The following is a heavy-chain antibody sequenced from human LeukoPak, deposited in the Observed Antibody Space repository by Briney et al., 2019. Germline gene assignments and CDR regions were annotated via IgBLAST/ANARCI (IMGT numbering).Heavy chain of an antibody. V-gene: IGHV3-30-3*01. CDR2: ISYDGSNK. Sequence: PGGSLRLSCAASGFTFSSYAMHWVRQAPGKGLEWVAVISYDGSNKYYADSVKGRFTISRDNSKNTLYLQMNSLRAEDTAVYYCARDRVWLVGSGAFDIWGQGTMVTVSS. J-gene: IGHJ3*02. D-gene: IGHD1-26*01. CDR1: GFTFSSYA. CDR3: ARDRVWLVGSGAFDI.